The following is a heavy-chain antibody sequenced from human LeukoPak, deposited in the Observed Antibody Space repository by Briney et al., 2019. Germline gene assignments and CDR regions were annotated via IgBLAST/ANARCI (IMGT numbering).Heavy chain of an antibody. CDR1: GGTFSSYA. J-gene: IGHJ3*02. CDR3: ATPSTTVNMTDAFDI. D-gene: IGHD4-17*01. CDR2: IIPILGIA. Sequence: GASVKVSCKASGGTFSSYAISWVRQAPGQGLEWMGRIIPILGIANYAQKFQGRVTITADKSTSTAYMELSSLRSEDTAVYYCATPSTTVNMTDAFDIWGQGTMVTVSS. V-gene: IGHV1-69*04.